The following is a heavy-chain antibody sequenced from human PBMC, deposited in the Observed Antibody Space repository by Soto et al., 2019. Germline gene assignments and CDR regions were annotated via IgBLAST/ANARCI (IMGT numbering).Heavy chain of an antibody. CDR3: ARDQGTGGMDY. Sequence: SETLSLTCTVSGGSISSYYWSWIRQPPGKGLEWIGYIYYSGSTNYNPSLKSRVTISVDTSKNQFSLKLSSVTAADTAVYHCARDQGTGGMDYWGQGTLVTV. J-gene: IGHJ4*02. D-gene: IGHD7-27*01. CDR1: GGSISSYY. CDR2: IYYSGST. V-gene: IGHV4-59*01.